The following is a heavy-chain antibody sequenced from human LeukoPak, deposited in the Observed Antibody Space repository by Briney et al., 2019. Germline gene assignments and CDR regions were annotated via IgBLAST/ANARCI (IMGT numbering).Heavy chain of an antibody. CDR3: ARGGRSWFGELFVSYYYYMDV. J-gene: IGHJ6*03. V-gene: IGHV3-7*01. CDR2: IKQDGSEK. D-gene: IGHD3-10*01. CDR1: GFTFISYW. Sequence: GGSLRLSCAASGFTFISYWMSWVRQAPGKGLEWVAKIKQDGSEKYYGDSVKGRFTISRDNAKNSLYLQMNSLRAEDTAVYYCARGGRSWFGELFVSYYYYMDVWGKGTTVTVSS.